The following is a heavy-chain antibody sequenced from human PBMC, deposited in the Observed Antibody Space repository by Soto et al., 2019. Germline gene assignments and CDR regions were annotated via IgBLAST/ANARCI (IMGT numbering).Heavy chain of an antibody. J-gene: IGHJ4*02. CDR2: IYSGGTT. CDR1: GFTVSSNY. V-gene: IGHV3-66*01. Sequence: HPGGSLRLSCAASGFTVSSNYMSWVRQAPGKGLEWVSVIYSGGTTYYADSVKGRFTISRDNSKNTLYLQMTSLRAEDTALYYCDSAVAGTFHWGQGTLVTVSS. D-gene: IGHD6-19*01. CDR3: DSAVAGTFH.